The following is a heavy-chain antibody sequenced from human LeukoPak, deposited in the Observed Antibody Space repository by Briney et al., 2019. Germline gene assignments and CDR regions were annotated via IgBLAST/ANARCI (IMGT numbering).Heavy chain of an antibody. CDR3: ARGGGYAPAW. CDR2: IIPIFGTA. Sequence: ASVKVSCKASGGTFSSYAISWVRQVPGQGLEWMGGIIPIFGTANYAQKFQGRVTITTDESTSTAYMELSSLRSEDTAVYYCARGGGYAPAWWGQGTLVTVSS. D-gene: IGHD6-25*01. CDR1: GGTFSSYA. V-gene: IGHV1-69*05. J-gene: IGHJ4*02.